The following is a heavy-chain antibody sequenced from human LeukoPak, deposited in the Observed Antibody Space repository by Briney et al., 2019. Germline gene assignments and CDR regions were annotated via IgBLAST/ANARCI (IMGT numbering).Heavy chain of an antibody. CDR1: GGSISSSSYY. V-gene: IGHV4-61*01. J-gene: IGHJ4*02. CDR2: IYYSGST. D-gene: IGHD3-22*01. Sequence: SETLSLTCTVSGGSISSSSYYWSWIRQSPGKGLEWIGYIYYSGSTNYNPSLKSRVTISVDTSKNQFSLKLSSVTAADTAVYYCAREAPYYYDSSGYYHLRLFDYWGQGTLVTVSS. CDR3: AREAPYYYDSSGYYHLRLFDY.